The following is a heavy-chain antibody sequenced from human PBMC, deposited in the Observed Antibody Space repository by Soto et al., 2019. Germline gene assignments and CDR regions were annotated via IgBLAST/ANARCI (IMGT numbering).Heavy chain of an antibody. CDR1: GFTFSSYA. D-gene: IGHD6-13*01. CDR3: AKGSSWYFDY. CDR2: ISGSGGST. Sequence: GGSLSLSCAASGFTFSSYAMSWVRQAPGKGLEWVSAISGSGGSTYYADSVKGRFTISRDNSKNTLYLQMNSLRPEDTAVYYCAKGSSWYFDYWGLGTLVTVAS. V-gene: IGHV3-23*01. J-gene: IGHJ4*02.